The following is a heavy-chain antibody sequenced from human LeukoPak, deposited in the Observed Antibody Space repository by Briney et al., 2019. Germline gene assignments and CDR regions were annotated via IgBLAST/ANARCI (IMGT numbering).Heavy chain of an antibody. CDR3: AKLRRYDPPFDC. CDR1: GFTVSSNY. CDR2: IYSGGST. Sequence: GGSLRLSCAASGFTVSSNYMSWVRQAPGKGLEWVSVIYSGGSTYYADSVKGRFTISRDNSKNTLYLQMNSLRAEDTAVYSCAKLRRYDPPFDCWGQGTLVTVSS. V-gene: IGHV3-53*01. D-gene: IGHD3-9*01. J-gene: IGHJ4*02.